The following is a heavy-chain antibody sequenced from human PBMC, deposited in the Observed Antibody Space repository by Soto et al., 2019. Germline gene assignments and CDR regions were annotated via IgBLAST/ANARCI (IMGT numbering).Heavy chain of an antibody. CDR2: INTNTGNP. J-gene: IGHJ6*02. V-gene: IGHV7-4-1*01. CDR1: GYTFTSYA. D-gene: IGHD6-13*01. Sequence: ASVKVSCKASGYTFTSYAMNWVRQAPGQGLEWMGWINTNTGNPTYAQGFTGRFVFSLDTSVSTAYLQICSLKAEDTAVYYCAREDIAAAGLTYGMDVWGQGTTVTVSS. CDR3: AREDIAAAGLTYGMDV.